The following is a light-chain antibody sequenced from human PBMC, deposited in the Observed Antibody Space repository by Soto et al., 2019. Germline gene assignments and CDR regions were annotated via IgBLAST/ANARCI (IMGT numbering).Light chain of an antibody. V-gene: IGKV3-20*01. Sequence: EIVLTQSPGTLSLSPGERATLSCRASQSVSSSYLAWYQQKPGQAPRLLMYGASSRATGIPDRFRGSGSGTDFTLTISRLEPEDFAVYYCQQYGDLPWTFGQGTKVQI. CDR1: QSVSSSY. J-gene: IGKJ1*01. CDR3: QQYGDLPWT. CDR2: GAS.